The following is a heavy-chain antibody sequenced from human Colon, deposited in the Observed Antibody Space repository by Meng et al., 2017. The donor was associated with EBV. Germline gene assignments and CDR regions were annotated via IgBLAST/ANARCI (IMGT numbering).Heavy chain of an antibody. D-gene: IGHD3-10*01. J-gene: IGHJ5*02. Sequence: QVQLKAWGAGRLGPSGTLSLTFSVYGGSFSGYYGSWIRQPPGKGLEWIGEINHSGSTHYNPSLKSRLTISVDTSKNQFSLKLSSVTAADTAVYYCARDDGSGSGNWFDPWGQGTLVTVSS. CDR1: GGSFSGYY. CDR3: ARDDGSGSGNWFDP. V-gene: IGHV4-34*01. CDR2: INHSGST.